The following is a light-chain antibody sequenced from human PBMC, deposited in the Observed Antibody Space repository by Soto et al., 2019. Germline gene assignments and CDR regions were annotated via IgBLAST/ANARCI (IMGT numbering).Light chain of an antibody. CDR3: AAWDDSLNAWA. J-gene: IGLJ3*02. Sequence: QSVLTQPPSASGTPGQRVNISCSGSSSNIGRNTVKWYRQLPGTAPKLLIGSSDQRPSGVPDRFSGSQSGPSASLAISGLQSEEEADYICAAWDDSLNAWAFGGGTKLTVL. CDR2: SSD. V-gene: IGLV1-44*01. CDR1: SSNIGRNT.